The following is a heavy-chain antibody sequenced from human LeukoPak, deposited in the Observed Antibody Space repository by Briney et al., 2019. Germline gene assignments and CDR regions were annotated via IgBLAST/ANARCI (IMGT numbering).Heavy chain of an antibody. V-gene: IGHV4-39*01. CDR2: IYYSGST. CDR3: ASGYYFDY. Sequence: SETLSLTCTVSGGSISSSSYYWGWIRQPPGKGLEWIGSIYYSGSTYYNPSLKSRVTISVDTSKNQFSLQLNSVTPEDTAVYYCASGYYFDYWGQGTLVTVSS. CDR1: GGSISSSSYY. J-gene: IGHJ4*02.